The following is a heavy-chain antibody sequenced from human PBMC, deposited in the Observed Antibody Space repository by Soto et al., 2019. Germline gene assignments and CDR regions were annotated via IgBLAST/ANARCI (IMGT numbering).Heavy chain of an antibody. D-gene: IGHD6-6*01. CDR3: ARDRGSSSGALDY. V-gene: IGHV3-33*01. CDR2: IWYDGTNK. Sequence: ESGGGVVQPGRSLRLSCAASGFTFSSYAMHWVRQAPGKGLEWVAVIWYDGTNKNYADSVEGRFTISRDNSKNTLYLQMNSLRAEDTALYYCARDRGSSSGALDYWGLGSLVTVSS. CDR1: GFTFSSYA. J-gene: IGHJ4*02.